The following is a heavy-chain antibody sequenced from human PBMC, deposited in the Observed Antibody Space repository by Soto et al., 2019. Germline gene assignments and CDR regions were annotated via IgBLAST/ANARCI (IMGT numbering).Heavy chain of an antibody. D-gene: IGHD3-9*01. V-gene: IGHV1-2*02. CDR2: INPNSGGT. CDR1: GYTFTGYY. J-gene: IGHJ6*02. CDR3: ARGGGDILTGGYYYYGMDV. Sequence: ASVKVSCKASGYTFTGYYMHWVRQAPGQGLEWMGWINPNSGGTNYAQKFQGRVTMTRDTSISTAYMELSRLRSDDTAVYYCARGGGDILTGGYYYYGMDVWGRGTTVTVSS.